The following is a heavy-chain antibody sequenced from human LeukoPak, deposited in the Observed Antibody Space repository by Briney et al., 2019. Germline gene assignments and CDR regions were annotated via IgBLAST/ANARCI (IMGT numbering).Heavy chain of an antibody. CDR2: IYYSGST. CDR3: ARDPRMVRGVIGYYYGMDV. J-gene: IGHJ6*02. V-gene: IGHV4-31*03. Sequence: ASETLSLTCTVSGGSIRSGGYSWSWIRQHPGKGLEWIGYIYYSGSTYYNPSLKSRVTISVDTSKNQFSLKLSSVTAADTAVYYCARDPRMVRGVIGYYYGMDVWGQGTTVTVSS. CDR1: GGSIRSGGYS. D-gene: IGHD3-10*01.